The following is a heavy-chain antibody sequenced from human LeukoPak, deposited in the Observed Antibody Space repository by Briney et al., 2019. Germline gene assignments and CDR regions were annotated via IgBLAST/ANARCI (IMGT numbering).Heavy chain of an antibody. V-gene: IGHV1-69*13. Sequence: SVKVSCKASGGTFSSYAISWVRQAPGQGLEWMGGIIPIFGTANYAQKFQGRVTITADESTSTAYMELRSLRSDDTAVYYCARRVAARPSYYYYYMDVWGKGTTVTVSS. CDR3: ARRVAARPSYYYYYMDV. J-gene: IGHJ6*03. CDR2: IIPIFGTA. D-gene: IGHD6-6*01. CDR1: GGTFSSYA.